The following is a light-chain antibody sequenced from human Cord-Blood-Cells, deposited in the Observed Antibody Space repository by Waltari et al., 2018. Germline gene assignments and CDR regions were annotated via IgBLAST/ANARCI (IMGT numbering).Light chain of an antibody. V-gene: IGLV1-47*01. CDR3: AAWDDSLSGWV. Sequence: QSVLPQPPSASGTPGQRVTSSCSGSRSNIGRNDVSWYQQLPGTAPKLLIYRNNQRPSGVPDRYSGSKSGTSASLAISGLRSEEEADYYCAAWDDSLSGWVVGGGTKLTVL. CDR1: RSNIGRND. J-gene: IGLJ3*02. CDR2: RNN.